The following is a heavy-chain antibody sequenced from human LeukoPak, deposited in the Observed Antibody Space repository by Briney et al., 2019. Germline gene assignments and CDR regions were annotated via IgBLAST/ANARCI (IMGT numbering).Heavy chain of an antibody. J-gene: IGHJ4*02. Sequence: ASVKVSCKASGGTFSSYAISWVRQAPGQGLEWMGGIIPIFGTANYAQKFQGRVTITADESTSTAYMELSSLRSEDTAVYYCARDRGVTYCGGDCYPGAFDYWGQGTLVTVSS. CDR2: IIPIFGTA. V-gene: IGHV1-69*13. CDR3: ARDRGVTYCGGDCYPGAFDY. D-gene: IGHD2-21*02. CDR1: GGTFSSYA.